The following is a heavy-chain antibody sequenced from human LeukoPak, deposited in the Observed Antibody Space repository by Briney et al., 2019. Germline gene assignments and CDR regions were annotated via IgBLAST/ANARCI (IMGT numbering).Heavy chain of an antibody. J-gene: IGHJ6*02. Sequence: SETLSLTCTVSGGSISSYYWSWIRQPPGKGLEWIGFIYYSGGNNYNPSLQSRVTISVDTSKNQFSLKLSSVTAADTAVYYCARAQYGGYYGMDVWGQGTTVTVPS. CDR2: IYYSGGN. V-gene: IGHV4-59*01. CDR1: GGSISSYY. D-gene: IGHD2-8*01. CDR3: ARAQYGGYYGMDV.